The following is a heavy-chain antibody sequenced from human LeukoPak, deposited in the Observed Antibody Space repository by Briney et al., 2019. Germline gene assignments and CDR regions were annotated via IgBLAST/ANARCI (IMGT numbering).Heavy chain of an antibody. V-gene: IGHV3-11*01. CDR3: ATDGAGFDT. Sequence: PGGSLRLSCAASGFTFNDYYMSWIRQAPGKGLGWLSYINIGGTNTHYADSVKGRFANSRDNAKKSLYLEMNNLRAEDSAVYYCATDGAGFDTWGRGVLVAVSS. CDR2: INIGGTNT. CDR1: GFTFNDYY. J-gene: IGHJ5*02.